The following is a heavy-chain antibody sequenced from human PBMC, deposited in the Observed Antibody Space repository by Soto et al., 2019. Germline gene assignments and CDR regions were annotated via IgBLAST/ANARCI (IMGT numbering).Heavy chain of an antibody. J-gene: IGHJ6*02. CDR2: IIPVFGTA. Sequence: QVQLVQSGAEVKKPGSSVKVSCKASGGSLSNYGISWVRQAPGQGLEWMGGIIPVFGTANYAQKFQGRVTITADESTSIVYMDVTSLRSEDMAVYYCARGDATKIVVTTYYGMDVWGQGTTVTVSS. CDR1: GGSLSNYG. D-gene: IGHD4-17*01. V-gene: IGHV1-69*12. CDR3: ARGDATKIVVTTYYGMDV.